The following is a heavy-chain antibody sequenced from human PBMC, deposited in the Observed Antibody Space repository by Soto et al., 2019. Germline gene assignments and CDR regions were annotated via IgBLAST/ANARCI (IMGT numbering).Heavy chain of an antibody. CDR3: ARDRPHKDFDI. CDR1: GFIFSDYF. V-gene: IGHV1-46*01. J-gene: IGHJ3*02. Sequence: ASVKVSCKASGFIFSDYFMHWVRQAPGQGLEWMGIINPSGDIRDYAQQFQGRLTITRDPSTSTVYMDLSSLRYEDTAVYYCARDRPHKDFDIWGQGTMVTVSS. CDR2: INPSGDIR.